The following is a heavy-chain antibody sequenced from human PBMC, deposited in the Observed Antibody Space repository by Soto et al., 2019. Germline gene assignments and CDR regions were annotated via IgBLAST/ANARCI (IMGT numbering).Heavy chain of an antibody. CDR1: GYTFTSYD. J-gene: IGHJ4*02. D-gene: IGHD3-3*01. V-gene: IGHV1-8*01. Sequence: ASVKVSCKASGYTFTSYDINWVRQATGQGLEWMGWMNPNSGNTGYAQKFQGRVTMTRNTSISTAYMELSSLRSEDTAVYYCARGLAAIFGVVPLPPDYWGQGTLVTVSS. CDR2: MNPNSGNT. CDR3: ARGLAAIFGVVPLPPDY.